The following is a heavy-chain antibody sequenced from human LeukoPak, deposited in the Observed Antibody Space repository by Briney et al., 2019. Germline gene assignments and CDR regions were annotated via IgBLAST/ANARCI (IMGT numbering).Heavy chain of an antibody. D-gene: IGHD3-16*02. CDR3: ARVVGNYVWGSYRPEGCFDS. Sequence: ASVKVSCKASGYTFTSYGISWARQAPGQGLEWMGWISAYNGNTNYAQKLQGRVTMTTDTSTSTAYMELRSLRSDDTAVYYCARVVGNYVWGSYRPEGCFDSWGQGTLVTVSS. CDR1: GYTFTSYG. J-gene: IGHJ4*02. CDR2: ISAYNGNT. V-gene: IGHV1-18*01.